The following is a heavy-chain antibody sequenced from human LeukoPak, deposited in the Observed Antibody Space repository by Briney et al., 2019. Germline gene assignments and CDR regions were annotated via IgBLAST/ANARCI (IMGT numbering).Heavy chain of an antibody. CDR2: MNPNSGNT. J-gene: IGHJ6*03. D-gene: IGHD3-10*01. Sequence: GASVKVSCKASGYTFTSYDINWVRQATGQGLEWMGWMNPNSGNTGYAQKFQGRVTMTRNTSISTAYMELSSLRSEDTAVYYCARVRGGGPPVYYYYMDVWGKGTTVTVSS. CDR3: ARVRGGGPPVYYYYMDV. CDR1: GYTFTSYD. V-gene: IGHV1-8*01.